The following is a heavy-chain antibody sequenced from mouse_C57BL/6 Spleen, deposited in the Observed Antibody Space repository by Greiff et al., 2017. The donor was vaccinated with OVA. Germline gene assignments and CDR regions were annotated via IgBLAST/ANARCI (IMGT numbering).Heavy chain of an antibody. CDR2: IWTGGGT. D-gene: IGHD2-5*01. CDR3: ARTGYSNYVAMDY. J-gene: IGHJ4*01. Sequence: VNVVESGPGLVAPSQSLSITCTVSGFSLTSYAISWVRQPPGKGLEWLGVIWTGGGTNYNSALKSRLSISKDNSKSQVFLKMNSLQTDDTARYYCARTGYSNYVAMDYWGQGTSVTVSS. CDR1: GFSLTSYA. V-gene: IGHV2-9-1*01.